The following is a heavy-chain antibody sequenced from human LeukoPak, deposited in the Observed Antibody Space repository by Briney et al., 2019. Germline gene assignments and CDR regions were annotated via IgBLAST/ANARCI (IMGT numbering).Heavy chain of an antibody. Sequence: ASVKVSCKASGYTFTGYYMHWVRQAPGQGLEWMGIINPSGGSTSYAQKFQGRVTMTRDTSTSTVYMELSSLRSEDTAVYYCARDGRFSYGDYVGPASSWFDPWGQGTLVTVSS. J-gene: IGHJ5*02. CDR3: ARDGRFSYGDYVGPASSWFDP. V-gene: IGHV1-46*01. CDR1: GYTFTGYY. CDR2: INPSGGST. D-gene: IGHD4-17*01.